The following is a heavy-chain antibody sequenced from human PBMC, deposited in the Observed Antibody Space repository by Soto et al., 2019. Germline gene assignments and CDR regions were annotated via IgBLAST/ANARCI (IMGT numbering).Heavy chain of an antibody. CDR3: ARVIIGSGTANDP. Sequence: EVQLVESGGGVVQPGGSLRLSCAASGFTFSNYWMVWVRQAPRKGLVWVSRIIGDGIYTTYADSVKGRFTISRDNAKNTVYLQMTGLRVEDTAVYYCARVIIGSGTANDPWGQGTLVTVSS. CDR1: GFTFSNYW. V-gene: IGHV3-74*03. D-gene: IGHD3-10*01. J-gene: IGHJ5*02. CDR2: IIGDGIYT.